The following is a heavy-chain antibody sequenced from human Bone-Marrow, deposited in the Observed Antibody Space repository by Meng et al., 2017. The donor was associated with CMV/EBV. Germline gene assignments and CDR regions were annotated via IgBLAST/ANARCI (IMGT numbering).Heavy chain of an antibody. V-gene: IGHV3-30*04. CDR1: GFTFSNYE. CDR2: ISYDGSNK. Sequence: GESLKISCAASGFTFSNYEMNWVRQAPGKGLEWVAVISYDGSNKYYADSVKGRFTISRDNSKNTLYLQMNSLRAEDTAVYYCVRQHGPYYYYGMAVWGQGTTVTVSS. CDR3: VRQHGPYYYYGMAV. J-gene: IGHJ6*02.